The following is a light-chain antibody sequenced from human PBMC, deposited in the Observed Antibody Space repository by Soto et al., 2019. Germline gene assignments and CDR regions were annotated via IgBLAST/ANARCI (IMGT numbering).Light chain of an antibody. CDR3: QQYGSSPFA. V-gene: IGKV3-20*01. CDR1: QSVSSSY. Sequence: EIGLTQSPSTLSLSPGERATLSCRASQSVSSSYLAWYQQKPGQAPRVLIHGAFSRATGIPDRFSGSGSGTDFTLTISRLEHEDFAVYYCQQYGSSPFAFGGGTKVDIK. J-gene: IGKJ4*01. CDR2: GAF.